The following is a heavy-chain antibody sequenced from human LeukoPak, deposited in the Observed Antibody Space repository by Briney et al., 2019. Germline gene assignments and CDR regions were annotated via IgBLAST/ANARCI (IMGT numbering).Heavy chain of an antibody. Sequence: SETLSLTCAVYGGSFSGYYRSWIRQPPGKGLEWIGEINHSGSTNCNPSLKSRVTISVDTSKNQFSLKLSSVTAADTAVYYCARLLLWFGAYGMDVWGQGTTVTVSS. D-gene: IGHD3-10*01. CDR1: GGSFSGYY. V-gene: IGHV4-34*01. CDR3: ARLLLWFGAYGMDV. J-gene: IGHJ6*02. CDR2: INHSGST.